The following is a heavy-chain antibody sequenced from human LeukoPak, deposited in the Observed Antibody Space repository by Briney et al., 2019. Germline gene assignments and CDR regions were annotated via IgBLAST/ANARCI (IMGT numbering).Heavy chain of an antibody. CDR3: AKGGERWLQLGYFDY. J-gene: IGHJ4*02. Sequence: GGSLRLSCAASGFTFSRYGMHWVRQAPGKGLEWVAVIWYDGSNKYYADSVKGRFTISRDNSKNTLYLQMNSLRAEDTAVYYCAKGGERWLQLGYFDYWGQGTLVTVSS. D-gene: IGHD5-24*01. CDR2: IWYDGSNK. V-gene: IGHV3-33*06. CDR1: GFTFSRYG.